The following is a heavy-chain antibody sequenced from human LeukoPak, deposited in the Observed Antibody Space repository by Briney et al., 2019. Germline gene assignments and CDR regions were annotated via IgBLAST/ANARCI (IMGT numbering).Heavy chain of an antibody. CDR3: ARVADCSSTSCLFDP. J-gene: IGHJ5*02. CDR2: IYYSGST. V-gene: IGHV4-59*12. CDR1: GGSISSYY. D-gene: IGHD2-2*01. Sequence: SETLSLTCTVSGGSISSYYWTWIRQPPGKELEWIGYIYYSGSTNYNPSLKSRVTISVDTSTNQFSLKLSSVTAADTAVYYCARVADCSSTSCLFDPWGQGTLVTVSS.